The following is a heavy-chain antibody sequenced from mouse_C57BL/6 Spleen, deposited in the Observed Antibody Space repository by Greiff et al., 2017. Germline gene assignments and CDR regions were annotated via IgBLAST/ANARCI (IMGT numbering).Heavy chain of an antibody. V-gene: IGHV1-55*01. CDR1: GYTFTSYW. CDR2: IYPGSGST. Sequence: VQLQQSGAELVKPGASVKMSCKASGYTFTSYWITWVKQRPGQGLEWIGDIYPGSGSTNYNEKFKSKATLTVDTSSSTAYMQLSSLTSEDSAVYYCAIITTVVATGDYWGQGTTLTVSS. J-gene: IGHJ2*01. CDR3: AIITTVVATGDY. D-gene: IGHD1-1*01.